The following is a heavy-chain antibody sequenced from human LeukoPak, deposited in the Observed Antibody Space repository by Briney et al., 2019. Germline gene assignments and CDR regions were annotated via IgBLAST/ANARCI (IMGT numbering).Heavy chain of an antibody. CDR1: GFTFSSYS. Sequence: PGGSLRLSCAASGFTFSSYSMNWVRQAPGKGLEWVSSISSSSAYIYYADSVKGRFTISRDNAKNSLYLQMNSLRAEDTAVYYCAREEIAARPSDYWGQGTLSPSPQ. J-gene: IGHJ4*02. D-gene: IGHD6-6*01. CDR2: ISSSSAYI. V-gene: IGHV3-21*01. CDR3: AREEIAARPSDY.